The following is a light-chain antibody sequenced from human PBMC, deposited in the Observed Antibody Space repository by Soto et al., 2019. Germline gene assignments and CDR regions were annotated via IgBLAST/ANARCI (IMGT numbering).Light chain of an antibody. V-gene: IGKV1-39*01. Sequence: DIQMTHSPSSLSSSLLYRFTITCRASQSISSYLNWYQQKPGKAPKLLIYAASSLQSGVPSRFSGSGSGTDFTLTISSLQPEDFATYYCQQSYSTHITFGQGTRLEIK. CDR1: QSISSY. J-gene: IGKJ5*01. CDR2: AAS. CDR3: QQSYSTHIT.